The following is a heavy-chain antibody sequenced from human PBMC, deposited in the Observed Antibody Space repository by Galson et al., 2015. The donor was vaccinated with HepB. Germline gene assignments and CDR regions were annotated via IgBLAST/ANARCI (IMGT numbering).Heavy chain of an antibody. CDR1: GYTFTSYY. CDR3: ARGALEYYGSGSHLHYYGMDV. V-gene: IGHV1-46*01. Sequence: SVKVSCKASGYTFTSYYMHWVRQAPGQGLEWMGIINPSGGSTSYAQKFQGRVTMTRDTSTSTVYMELSSLRSEDTAVYYCARGALEYYGSGSHLHYYGMDVWGQGTTVTVSS. D-gene: IGHD3-10*01. CDR2: INPSGGST. J-gene: IGHJ6*02.